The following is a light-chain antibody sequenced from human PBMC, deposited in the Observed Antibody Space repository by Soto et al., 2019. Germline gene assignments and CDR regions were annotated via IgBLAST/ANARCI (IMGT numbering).Light chain of an antibody. CDR2: EVT. CDR1: SSDVGAYNY. Sequence: QSALTQPPSASGSPGQSVTISCTGTSSDVGAYNYVSWYQQHAGKAPKLVIYEVTKRPSGVPDRFSGSKSANTASLTVSGLQAEDEADYYCSSFASSNTWVCGGGTKLPVL. V-gene: IGLV2-8*01. CDR3: SSFASSNTWV. J-gene: IGLJ3*02.